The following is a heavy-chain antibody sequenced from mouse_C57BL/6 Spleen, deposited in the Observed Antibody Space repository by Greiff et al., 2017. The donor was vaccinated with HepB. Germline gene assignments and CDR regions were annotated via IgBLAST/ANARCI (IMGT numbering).Heavy chain of an antibody. Sequence: QVQLQQPGAELVKPGASVKLSCKASGYTFTSYWMQWVKQRPGQGLEWIGEIDPSDSYTNYNQKFKGKATLTVDTSSSTAYMQLSILTSEDSAVYYCARRDSNYGGGNYWGQGTTLTVSS. CDR3: ARRDSNYGGGNY. V-gene: IGHV1-50*01. J-gene: IGHJ2*01. CDR1: GYTFTSYW. D-gene: IGHD2-5*01. CDR2: IDPSDSYT.